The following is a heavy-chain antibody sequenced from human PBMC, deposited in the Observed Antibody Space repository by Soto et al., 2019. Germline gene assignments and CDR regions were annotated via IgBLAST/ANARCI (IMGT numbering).Heavy chain of an antibody. V-gene: IGHV4-59*01. J-gene: IGHJ5*02. CDR1: CGSISIYY. CDR2: IYYSGST. Sequence: LXLTCTVSCGSISIYYLSWILHPPGKGLEWIVYIYYSGSTNYNPSLKSRVTISVDTSNNQFSLKLSSVTAADTAVYYCARNNGYDWDNRWFDTWGQGTLVTVSS. CDR3: ARNNGYDWDNRWFDT. D-gene: IGHD5-12*01.